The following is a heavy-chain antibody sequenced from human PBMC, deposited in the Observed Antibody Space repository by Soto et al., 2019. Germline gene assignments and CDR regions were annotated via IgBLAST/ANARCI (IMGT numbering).Heavy chain of an antibody. CDR1: GGTFSSDA. Sequence: QVQLVQSGAEVKKPGSSVKVSCKASGGTFSSDAISWVRQAPRQGLEWMGGIIPIFGTANYAQKFQGRVTITADKSTSTAYMELSSLRSEDTAVYYCATRITMIVVVTAMDAFDIWGQGTMVTVSS. V-gene: IGHV1-69*06. CDR2: IIPIFGTA. D-gene: IGHD3-22*01. CDR3: ATRITMIVVVTAMDAFDI. J-gene: IGHJ3*02.